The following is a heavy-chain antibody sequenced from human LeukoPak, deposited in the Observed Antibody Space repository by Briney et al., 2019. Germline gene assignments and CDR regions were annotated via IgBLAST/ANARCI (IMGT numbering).Heavy chain of an antibody. D-gene: IGHD6-13*01. CDR1: GCRFISYW. Sequence: GGSLQISCKGSGCRFISYWISWGRQMPGKGREGMGRIDLSESYTNYSPSFEGHVTISAEKSISTPYLQWSSLKASDTAMYYCARQESSSWYWFDYWGQGTLLTVSS. CDR2: IDLSESYT. CDR3: ARQESSSWYWFDY. J-gene: IGHJ4*02. V-gene: IGHV5-10-1*01.